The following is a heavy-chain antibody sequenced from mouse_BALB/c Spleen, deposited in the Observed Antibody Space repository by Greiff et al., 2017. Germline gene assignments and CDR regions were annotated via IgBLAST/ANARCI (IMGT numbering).Heavy chain of an antibody. Sequence: EVKLMESGPGLVKPSQSLSLTCTVTGYSITSDYAWNWIRQFPGNKLEWMGYISYSGSTSYNPSLKSRISITRDTSKNQFFLQLNSVTTEDTATYYCARSRGLLPWCAYWGQGTLVTVSA. D-gene: IGHD1-1*01. J-gene: IGHJ3*01. CDR3: ARSRGLLPWCAY. CDR1: GYSITSDYA. V-gene: IGHV3-2*02. CDR2: ISYSGST.